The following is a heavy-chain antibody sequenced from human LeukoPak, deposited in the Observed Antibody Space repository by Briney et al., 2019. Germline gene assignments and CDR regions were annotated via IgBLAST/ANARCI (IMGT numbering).Heavy chain of an antibody. CDR2: INHSGST. CDR1: GDSISSSNCY. D-gene: IGHD6-19*01. V-gene: IGHV4-39*07. Sequence: RSSETLSLACTVSGDSISSSNCYWGWIRQPPGKGLEWIGEINHSGSTNYNPSLKSRVTISVDTSKNQFSLKLSSVTAADTAVYYCAREAYSTGPNWFDPWGQGTLVTVSS. CDR3: AREAYSTGPNWFDP. J-gene: IGHJ5*02.